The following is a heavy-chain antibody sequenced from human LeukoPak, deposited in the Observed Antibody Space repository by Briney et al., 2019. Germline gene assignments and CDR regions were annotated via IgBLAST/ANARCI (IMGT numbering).Heavy chain of an antibody. CDR2: LYYSGTT. D-gene: IGHD3-10*01. CDR1: GGSVSSNNYY. CDR3: ARLGYALGSDFYYGVDV. Sequence: SETLSLTCTVSGGSVSSNNYYWGWIRQPPGKGLEWIGSLYYSGTTYSNPSLKSRVTMSVDTSKNQFSLKARSVTAADTAVYYCARLGYALGSDFYYGVDVWGQGTTVTVSS. J-gene: IGHJ6*02. V-gene: IGHV4-39*01.